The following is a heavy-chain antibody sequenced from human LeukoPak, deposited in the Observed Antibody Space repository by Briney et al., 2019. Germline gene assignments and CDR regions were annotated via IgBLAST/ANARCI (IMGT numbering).Heavy chain of an antibody. J-gene: IGHJ6*02. CDR1: GFTFSSYE. CDR3: AGGIMTTVPHYYGMDV. Sequence: PGGSLRLSCAASGFTFSSYEMNWVRQAPGQGLEWVSVIYSGGSTYYADSVKGRFTISRHNSKNTLYLQMNSLRAEDTAVYYCAGGIMTTVPHYYGMDVWGQGTTVTVSS. CDR2: IYSGGST. D-gene: IGHD4-17*01. V-gene: IGHV3-53*04.